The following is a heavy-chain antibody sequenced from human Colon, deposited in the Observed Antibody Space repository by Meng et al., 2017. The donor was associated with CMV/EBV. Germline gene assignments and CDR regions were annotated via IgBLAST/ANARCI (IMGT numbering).Heavy chain of an antibody. CDR3: AKETRYPDYSYGMDV. CDR1: GFTFGDYA. Sequence: GGSLRLSCAASGFTFGDYAMHWVRQAPGKGLEWVSGISWNRGSIGYADSVKGRFTISRDNAKNSLYLQMNSLRAEDTALYDGAKETRYPDYSYGMDVWGQGTTVTVSS. CDR2: ISWNRGSI. D-gene: IGHD1-1*01. V-gene: IGHV3-9*01. J-gene: IGHJ6*02.